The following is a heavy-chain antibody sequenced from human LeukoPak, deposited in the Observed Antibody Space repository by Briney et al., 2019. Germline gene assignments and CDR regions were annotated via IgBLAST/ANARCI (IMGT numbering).Heavy chain of an antibody. Sequence: QPGGSLRLSCAASGFTFSSYWMHWVRQAPGKGLVWVSRINSDGSSTSYADSVKGRFTISRDDAKNTLYLQINSPRAEDTAVYYCARVLIAARQQAFDYWGQGTLVTVSS. J-gene: IGHJ4*02. CDR1: GFTFSSYW. CDR2: INSDGSST. D-gene: IGHD6-6*01. V-gene: IGHV3-74*01. CDR3: ARVLIAARQQAFDY.